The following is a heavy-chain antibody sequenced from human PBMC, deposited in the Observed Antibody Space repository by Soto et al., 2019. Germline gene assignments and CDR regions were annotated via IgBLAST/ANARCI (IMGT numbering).Heavy chain of an antibody. V-gene: IGHV1-18*01. D-gene: IGHD2-2*01. Sequence: ASVKVSCKASGYTFTSYGISWVRQAPGQGLEWMGWISAYNGNTNYAQKLQGRVTMTTDTSTSTAYMELRSLRSDDTAVYYCARLGSVVVPDAIVYSGMDVWGQETAVTVS. J-gene: IGHJ6*02. CDR2: ISAYNGNT. CDR3: ARLGSVVVPDAIVYSGMDV. CDR1: GYTFTSYG.